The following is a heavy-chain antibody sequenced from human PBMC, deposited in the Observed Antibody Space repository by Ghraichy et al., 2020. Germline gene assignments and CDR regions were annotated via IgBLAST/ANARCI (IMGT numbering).Heavy chain of an antibody. CDR2: IYYSGST. D-gene: IGHD3-16*01. CDR1: GGSISSYY. Sequence: ETLSLTCTVSGGSISSYYWSWIRQPPGKGLEWIGYIYYSGSTNYNPSLKSRVTISVDTSKNQFSLKLSSVTAADTAVYYCARRRGTYQYYFDYWGQGTLVTVSS. J-gene: IGHJ4*02. CDR3: ARRRGTYQYYFDY. V-gene: IGHV4-59*08.